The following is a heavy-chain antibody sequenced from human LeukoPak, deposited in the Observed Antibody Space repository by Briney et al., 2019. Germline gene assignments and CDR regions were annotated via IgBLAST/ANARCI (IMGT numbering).Heavy chain of an antibody. V-gene: IGHV1-2*02. D-gene: IGHD3-22*01. CDR1: GYAFTGFY. Sequence: GSVRVSCKASGYAFTGFYLHWVRKAPGQGLESVGWINPNTGETGYAHKFQGRVAMTRDTSISTAYMYLTGLRSDDTAVYYCAKDLDSSGSYNGDVNWGQGTLVTVS. CDR3: AKDLDSSGSYNGDVN. J-gene: IGHJ4*02. CDR2: INPNTGET.